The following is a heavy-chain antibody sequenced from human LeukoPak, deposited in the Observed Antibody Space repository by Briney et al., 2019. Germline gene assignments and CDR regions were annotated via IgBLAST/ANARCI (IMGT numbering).Heavy chain of an antibody. CDR2: IWYDGSKK. V-gene: IGHV3-33*06. D-gene: IGHD5-18*01. J-gene: IGHJ5*02. Sequence: GGSLRHSCVASGFTFSSHGMHWVRQAPGKGLEWVALIWYDGSKKNYADSVKGRFTISRDDSKRTLYLQINSLRAEDTAVYYCAKDLSYGSNWFDPWGQGTLVTVSS. CDR3: AKDLSYGSNWFDP. CDR1: GFTFSSHG.